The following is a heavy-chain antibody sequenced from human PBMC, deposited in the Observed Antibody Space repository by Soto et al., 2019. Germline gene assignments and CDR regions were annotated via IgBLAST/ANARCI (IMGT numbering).Heavy chain of an antibody. D-gene: IGHD3-10*01. CDR2: ISGSGGST. Sequence: EVQLLESGGGLVQPGGSLRLSCAASGFTFSSYAMSWVRQAPGKGLEWVSAISGSGGSTYYADSVKGRFTISRDNSKNTLYLQMNSLRAEDTAGYYWEKLVRGSAEVYGMDVWGQGTTVTVSS. CDR3: EKLVRGSAEVYGMDV. CDR1: GFTFSSYA. V-gene: IGHV3-23*01. J-gene: IGHJ6*02.